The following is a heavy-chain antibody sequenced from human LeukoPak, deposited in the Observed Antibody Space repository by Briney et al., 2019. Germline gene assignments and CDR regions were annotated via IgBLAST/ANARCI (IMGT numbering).Heavy chain of an antibody. J-gene: IGHJ4*02. CDR1: GFTFSGYW. CDR2: ISTDGSST. Sequence: GGSLRLSCAASGFTFSGYWMHWVCQAPGKGLVWVSRISTDGSSTNYADSVKGRFTISRDNAKNTLYLQMNSLRADDTAVYYCAGGRSGNYGLFDYWGQGTLVTVSS. CDR3: AGGRSGNYGLFDY. D-gene: IGHD1-26*01. V-gene: IGHV3-74*01.